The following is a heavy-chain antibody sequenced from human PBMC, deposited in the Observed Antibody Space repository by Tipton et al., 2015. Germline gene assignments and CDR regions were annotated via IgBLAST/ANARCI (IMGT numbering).Heavy chain of an antibody. CDR2: IKQDGSEK. Sequence: GSLRLSCAASGFTFSTYWMSWVRQAPGKGLEWVANIKQDGSEKYYVDSVKGRFTISRDNAKNSLYLQMNSLRAEDTAVYYCARHLYYYYYGMDVWGQGTTVTVSS. CDR3: ARHLYYYYYGMDV. V-gene: IGHV3-7*01. CDR1: GFTFSTYW. J-gene: IGHJ6*02.